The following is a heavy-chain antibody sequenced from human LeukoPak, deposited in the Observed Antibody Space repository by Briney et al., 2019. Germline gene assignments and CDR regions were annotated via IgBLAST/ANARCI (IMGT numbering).Heavy chain of an antibody. CDR3: ARGLSGTFDY. V-gene: IGHV4-59*10. CDR1: GGSFSGYY. Sequence: SETLSLTCAVYGGSFSGYYWSWIRQPPGKGLEWIGRIYTSGSTNYNPSLKSRVTMSVDTSKNQFSLKLSSVTAADTAVYYCARGLSGTFDYWGQGTLVTVSS. D-gene: IGHD1-14*01. J-gene: IGHJ4*02. CDR2: IYTSGST.